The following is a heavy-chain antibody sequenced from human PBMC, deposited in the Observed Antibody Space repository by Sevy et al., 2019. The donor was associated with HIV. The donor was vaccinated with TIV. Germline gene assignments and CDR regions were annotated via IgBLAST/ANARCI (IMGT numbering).Heavy chain of an antibody. J-gene: IGHJ4*02. Sequence: GGSLRLSCAASGFTFTEFVMSWVRQAPGKGLEWVSTINSGGGSTYYAYSVKGRFSIYSDNSQNTLDLQMNSLRAEDTAVYYCAKDVVGGYYDSSGYSDHWGRGTLVTVSS. V-gene: IGHV3-23*01. D-gene: IGHD3-22*01. CDR3: AKDVVGGYYDSSGYSDH. CDR1: GFTFTEFV. CDR2: INSGGGST.